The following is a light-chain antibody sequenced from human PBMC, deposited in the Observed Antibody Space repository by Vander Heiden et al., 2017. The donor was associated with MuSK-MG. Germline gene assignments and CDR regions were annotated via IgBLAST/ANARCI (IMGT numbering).Light chain of an antibody. Sequence: QSVLTQPPSVSGAPGQRVTISCTGSTSNIGTGYDVHWYQQLPGTAPKLLIYGTRNRPSGVPDRFSGSRSGTSASLAITGLQAEDEADYYCQSYDSSLSGVVCGGGTKLTVL. CDR3: QSYDSSLSGVV. CDR1: TSNIGTGYD. CDR2: GTR. V-gene: IGLV1-40*01. J-gene: IGLJ3*02.